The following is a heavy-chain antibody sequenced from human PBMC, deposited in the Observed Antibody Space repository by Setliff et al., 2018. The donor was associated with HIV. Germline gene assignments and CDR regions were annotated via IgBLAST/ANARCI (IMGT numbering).Heavy chain of an antibody. J-gene: IGHJ6*02. CDR2: IIPILGIA. Sequence: ASVKVSCKASGGTFSSYAISWVRQAPGQGLEWMGGIIPILGIANYAQKFQGRVTITADESTSTAYMELSSLRSEDTAVYYCASPAGNYYYGMDVWGQGTTVTAP. CDR3: ASPAGNYYYGMDV. CDR1: GGTFSSYA. V-gene: IGHV1-69*10. D-gene: IGHD6-13*01.